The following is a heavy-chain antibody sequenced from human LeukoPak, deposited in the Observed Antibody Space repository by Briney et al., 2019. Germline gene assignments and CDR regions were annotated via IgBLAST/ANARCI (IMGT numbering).Heavy chain of an antibody. CDR1: GYTFKNYG. Sequence: ASVKVSCKASGYTFKNYGITWVRQAPGQGLEWMGGISPITGTANYAQKFQGRVTITRDTSASTAYMELSSLRSEDTAVYYCARDKSFWIQPDTEWFDPWGQGTLVTVSS. CDR3: ARDKSFWIQPDTEWFDP. D-gene: IGHD5-18*01. V-gene: IGHV1-18*01. CDR2: ISPITGTA. J-gene: IGHJ5*02.